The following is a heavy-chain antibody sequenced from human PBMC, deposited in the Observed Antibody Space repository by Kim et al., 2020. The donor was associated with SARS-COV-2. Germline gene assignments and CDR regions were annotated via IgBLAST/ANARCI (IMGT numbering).Heavy chain of an antibody. Sequence: EKGRFTISRDNAKNTVYLQVNSLSAEDTAVYDCAGEGVMYTLPSSWLDPWGQGTLVTVSS. V-gene: IGHV3-30*07. D-gene: IGHD1-20*01. CDR3: AGEGVMYTLPSSWLDP. J-gene: IGHJ5*02.